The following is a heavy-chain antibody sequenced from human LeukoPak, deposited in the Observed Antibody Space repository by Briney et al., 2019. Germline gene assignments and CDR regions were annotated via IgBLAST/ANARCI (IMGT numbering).Heavy chain of an antibody. V-gene: IGHV1-8*01. Sequence: ASVKVSCKASGYTFTSYDINWVRQATGQGLEWMGWMNPNSGNTGYAQRFQGRVTMTRNTSISTAYMELSSLRSEDAAVYYCARASGRTYYYDSSGSDYWGQGTLVTVSS. CDR2: MNPNSGNT. D-gene: IGHD3-22*01. CDR3: ARASGRTYYYDSSGSDY. CDR1: GYTFTSYD. J-gene: IGHJ4*02.